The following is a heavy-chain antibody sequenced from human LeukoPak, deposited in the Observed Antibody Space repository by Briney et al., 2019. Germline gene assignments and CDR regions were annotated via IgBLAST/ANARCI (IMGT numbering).Heavy chain of an antibody. CDR1: GGSFSGYY. V-gene: IGHV4-34*01. Sequence: SETLSLTCAVYGGSFSGYYWSWIRQPPGKGLEWIGEINHSGSTNYNPSLKSRVTISVDTFKNQFSLKLSSVTAADTAVYYCARGPILEIRLFDYWGQGTLVTVSS. J-gene: IGHJ4*02. CDR3: ARGPILEIRLFDY. CDR2: INHSGST. D-gene: IGHD3-16*01.